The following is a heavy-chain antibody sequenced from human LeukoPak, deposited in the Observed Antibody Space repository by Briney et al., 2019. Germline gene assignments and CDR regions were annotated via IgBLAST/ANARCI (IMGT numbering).Heavy chain of an antibody. CDR2: ISAYNGNT. CDR3: ARAPSSGRFDP. D-gene: IGHD3-10*01. Sequence: RAAVKVSCKASGYTFTSYVISGVRQAPGQGLEWMGWISAYNGNTNYAQRLQGRVTMTTDTSPSTAYMDMRSLGSADTAVYYCARAPSSGRFDPWGPGTLVTVS. V-gene: IGHV1-18*01. J-gene: IGHJ5*02. CDR1: GYTFTSYV.